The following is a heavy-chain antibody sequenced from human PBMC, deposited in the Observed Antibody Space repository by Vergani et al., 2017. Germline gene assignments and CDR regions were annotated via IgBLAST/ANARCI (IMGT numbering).Heavy chain of an antibody. V-gene: IGHV3-23*01. CDR1: GFTFSSYA. Sequence: EVQLLESGGGLVQPGGSLRLSCAASGFTFSSYAMSWVRQAPGKGLEWVSAISGSGGSTYYADSVKGRFTISRDNSKNTLYLQMNSLRAEDTAVYYCAKESGDSSGWNPAQYYFDYWGQGTLVTVSS. CDR2: ISGSGGST. J-gene: IGHJ4*02. D-gene: IGHD6-19*01. CDR3: AKESGDSSGWNPAQYYFDY.